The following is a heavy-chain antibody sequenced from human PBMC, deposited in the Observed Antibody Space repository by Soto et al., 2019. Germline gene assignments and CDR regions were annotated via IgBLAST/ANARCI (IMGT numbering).Heavy chain of an antibody. J-gene: IGHJ3*02. CDR1: GGSISSGGYY. Sequence: QVQLQESGPGLVKPSQTLSLTCTVSGGSISSGGYYWSWIRQHPGKGLEWIGYIYYSGSTYYNPCIKSRVTISVDTSKNQFSLKLSSVSAADTAVYYCARATEGGYAFDIWGEGTMVTVSS. CDR3: ARATEGGYAFDI. V-gene: IGHV4-31*03. D-gene: IGHD3-16*01. CDR2: IYYSGST.